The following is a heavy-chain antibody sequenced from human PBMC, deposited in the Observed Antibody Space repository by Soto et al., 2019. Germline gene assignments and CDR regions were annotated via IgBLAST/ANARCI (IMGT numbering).Heavy chain of an antibody. CDR3: ARPWNSDYTTDAYDI. D-gene: IGHD3-3*01. V-gene: IGHV3-7*01. Sequence: GGSLRLSCAASGFTFSNYWMTWVRQAPGKGLEWVANIKLDGSEKYYVDSVKGRFTISRDNAKSSLYLQMNSLRAEDTAVYYCARPWNSDYTTDAYDIWGQGTMVTVSS. CDR1: GFTFSNYW. J-gene: IGHJ3*02. CDR2: IKLDGSEK.